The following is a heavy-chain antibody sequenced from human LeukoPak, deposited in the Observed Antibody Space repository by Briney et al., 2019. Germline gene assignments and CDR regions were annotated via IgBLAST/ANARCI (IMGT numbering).Heavy chain of an antibody. J-gene: IGHJ4*02. CDR1: GFTFSDYG. V-gene: IGHV3-30*02. D-gene: IGHD5-24*01. Sequence: GGSLRLSCAASGFTFSDYGMHWVRQAPGEGLGWVAFIQYDGNNKYYVDSVKGRFTISRDNSKNTLYLQMSSLTVEDTAVYYCAPPTGDVYNLANWGQGTLVTVSS. CDR3: APPTGDVYNLAN. CDR2: IQYDGNNK.